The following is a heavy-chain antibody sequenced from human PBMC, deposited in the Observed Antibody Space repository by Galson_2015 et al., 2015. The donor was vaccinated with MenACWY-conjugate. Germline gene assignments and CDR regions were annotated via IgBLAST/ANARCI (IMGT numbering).Heavy chain of an antibody. Sequence: SLRLSCAASGFTFSTYWMNWVRQAPGKGLEWVANITYDGSEQYYGRSVRGRFTISRDNSKSSLYLQMNSLRPEDTAVYFCVSPIMTFEDDRSIDYWGQGTVVTVSS. CDR2: ITYDGSEQ. CDR3: VSPIMTFEDDRSIDY. D-gene: IGHD6-13*01. CDR1: GFTFSTYW. V-gene: IGHV3-7*01. J-gene: IGHJ4*02.